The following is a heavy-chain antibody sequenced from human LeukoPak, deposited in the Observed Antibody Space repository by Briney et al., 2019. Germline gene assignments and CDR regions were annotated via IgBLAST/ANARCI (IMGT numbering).Heavy chain of an antibody. D-gene: IGHD6-19*01. CDR1: GYSISSGYY. V-gene: IGHV4-38-2*02. Sequence: PSETLSLTCTVSGYSISSGYYWGWIRQPPGKGLEWIGTIYHSGNTYYNPSLKSRVTISVDTSKNQFSLRLSSVTAADTAVYYCARESSGRNRFPNYYYYMDVWGTGTTVTISS. CDR2: IYHSGNT. CDR3: ARESSGRNRFPNYYYYMDV. J-gene: IGHJ6*03.